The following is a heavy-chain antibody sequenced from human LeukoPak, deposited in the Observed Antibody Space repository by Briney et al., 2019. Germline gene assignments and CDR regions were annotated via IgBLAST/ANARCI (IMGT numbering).Heavy chain of an antibody. CDR3: AREYYDILTGYYNYFDY. J-gene: IGHJ4*02. V-gene: IGHV3-33*01. Sequence: GGSLRLSCAASGFTFSSYGMHWFRQAPGKGLEGVAVIWYDGSNKYYADSVKGRFTISRDNSKNPPYLQMNSLRAEDTAVYYCAREYYDILTGYYNYFDYWGQGTLVTVSS. CDR1: GFTFSSYG. D-gene: IGHD3-9*01. CDR2: IWYDGSNK.